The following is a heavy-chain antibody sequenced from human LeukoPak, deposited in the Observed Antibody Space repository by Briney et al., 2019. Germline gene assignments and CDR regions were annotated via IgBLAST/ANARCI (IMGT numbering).Heavy chain of an antibody. J-gene: IGHJ4*02. CDR2: IYTSGST. V-gene: IGHV4-4*07. Sequence: SETLSLTCTVSGGSISSYYWSWIRQPAGKGLEWIGRIYTSGSTNYNPSLKSRVTMSVDTSKNQFSLKLSSVTAADTAVYYCARDRAVAGIQGFDYWGQGTLVTVSS. CDR3: ARDRAVAGIQGFDY. D-gene: IGHD6-19*01. CDR1: GGSISSYY.